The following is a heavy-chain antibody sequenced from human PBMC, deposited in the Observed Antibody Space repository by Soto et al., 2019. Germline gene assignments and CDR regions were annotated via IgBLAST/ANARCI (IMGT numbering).Heavy chain of an antibody. V-gene: IGHV3-7*01. J-gene: IGHJ4*02. CDR3: ARDAYYDESSGYFDY. Sequence: EVQLVESGGGLVQPGGSLRLSCAASGFIFNNYWMTWVRQAPGKGLEWVANIKQDGSEKYYVDSVKGRFTISRDNAKNSLYLQMNSLRADDTAGYYGARDAYYDESSGYFDYWGQGTLVTVSS. D-gene: IGHD3-22*01. CDR1: GFIFNNYW. CDR2: IKQDGSEK.